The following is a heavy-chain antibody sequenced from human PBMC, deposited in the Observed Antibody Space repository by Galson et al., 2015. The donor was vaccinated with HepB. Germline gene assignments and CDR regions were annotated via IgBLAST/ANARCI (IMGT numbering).Heavy chain of an antibody. D-gene: IGHD2-2*01. V-gene: IGHV1-69*10. CDR3: ARGRVEEVVIIPGAVNHPRISYGLDV. Sequence: SVKVSCKASGSSFDSFTFSWVRQGPGPGIEWMGEFIPHLGRAKYTQQFQGRVPITADKSTATVFMDLRSLRSDDTAKYYCARGRVEEVVIIPGAVNHPRISYGLDVWGQGTTVTVSS. J-gene: IGHJ6*02. CDR1: GSSFDSFT. CDR2: FIPHLGRA.